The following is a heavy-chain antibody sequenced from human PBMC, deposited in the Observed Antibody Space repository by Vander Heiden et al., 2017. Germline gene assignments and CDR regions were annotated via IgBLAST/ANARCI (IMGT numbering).Heavy chain of an antibody. Sequence: EVQLVESGGGLVQPGRSLRLSCAATGFTFHDYDMHWVRQAPGKGLEWVSGISLGSGSIAYADSVKGRFTISRDTVQNSLYLQMNSLRPEDTALYYCAKVLYSSGWYHPFDYWGLGTLVTVSS. CDR2: ISLGSGSI. D-gene: IGHD6-19*01. V-gene: IGHV3-9*01. CDR3: AKVLYSSGWYHPFDY. CDR1: GFTFHDYD. J-gene: IGHJ4*02.